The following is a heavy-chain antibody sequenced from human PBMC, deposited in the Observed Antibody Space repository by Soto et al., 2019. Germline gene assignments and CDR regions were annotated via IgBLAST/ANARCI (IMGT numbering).Heavy chain of an antibody. J-gene: IGHJ4*02. Sequence: PSETLSLTCTVSGGSISSDFWSWIRQPPGKGLEWIGYIYNSENTNYNPSLKSRVTISVDTSNNQFSVKLSSVTAADTAVYYCARHGDGHNNPYYFDYWGQGTLVTVSS. D-gene: IGHD3-3*01. V-gene: IGHV4-59*08. CDR3: ARHGDGHNNPYYFDY. CDR2: IYNSENT. CDR1: GGSISSDF.